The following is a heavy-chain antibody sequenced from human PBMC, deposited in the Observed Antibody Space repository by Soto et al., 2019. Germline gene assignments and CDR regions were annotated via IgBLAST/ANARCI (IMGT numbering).Heavy chain of an antibody. J-gene: IGHJ6*02. D-gene: IGHD3-22*01. CDR3: ARDQGITMIVVVISYGMDV. CDR2: ISYDGSNK. CDR1: GFTFISYA. V-gene: IGHV3-30-3*01. Sequence: HPGGSLRLSCAASGFTFISYAMHWVRQAPGKGLEWVAVISYDGSNKYYADSVKGRFTISRDNSKNTLYLQMNSLRAEDTAVYYCARDQGITMIVVVISYGMDVWGQGTTVTVSS.